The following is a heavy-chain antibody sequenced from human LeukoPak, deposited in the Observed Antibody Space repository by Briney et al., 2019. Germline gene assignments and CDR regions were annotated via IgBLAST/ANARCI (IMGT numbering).Heavy chain of an antibody. D-gene: IGHD2-2*01. J-gene: IGHJ4*02. Sequence: GRSLRLSCAASGFTFSSYAMHWVRQAPGKGLGWVANIPYDGSIKYYADSVKGRFTISRDNSKNTLYLQMNSLRTEDTAMYYCARDMGTGYCSSPSCYAFDYWGQGTLVTVSS. CDR3: ARDMGTGYCSSPSCYAFDY. CDR1: GFTFSSYA. V-gene: IGHV3-30*04. CDR2: IPYDGSIK.